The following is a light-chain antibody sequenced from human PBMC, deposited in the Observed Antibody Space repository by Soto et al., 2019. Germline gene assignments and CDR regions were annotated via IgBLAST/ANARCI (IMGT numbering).Light chain of an antibody. J-gene: IGKJ4*01. V-gene: IGKV3-15*01. CDR2: EAS. CDR3: QQYNKWPPLT. CDR1: QSVSSN. Sequence: EIVMTQSPATLSVSPGERATLSCRASQSVSSNLAWYQQKPGQAPQVLIYEASTRATGIPDRFSGSGSGTEFTLTISSLQSEDAAVYFCQQYNKWPPLTFGGGTKVEIK.